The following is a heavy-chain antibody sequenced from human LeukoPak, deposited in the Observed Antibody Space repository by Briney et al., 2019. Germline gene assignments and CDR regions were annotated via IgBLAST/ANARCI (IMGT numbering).Heavy chain of an antibody. CDR2: MNPNSGNT. D-gene: IGHD3-22*01. J-gene: IGHJ4*02. CDR3: ARVAMIVAKPYDN. V-gene: IGHV1-8*01. Sequence: ASVKVSCKASGYTFTSYDINWVRQATGQGLEWMGWMNPNSGNTGYAQKFQGRVTMTRNTSISTAYMELSSLRSEDTAVYYCARVAMIVAKPYDNWGQGTLVTVSS. CDR1: GYTFTSYD.